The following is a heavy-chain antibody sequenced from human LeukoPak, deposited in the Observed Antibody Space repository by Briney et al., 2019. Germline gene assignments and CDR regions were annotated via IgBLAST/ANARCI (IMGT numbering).Heavy chain of an antibody. CDR3: ASFGVVVAATGFDY. V-gene: IGHV3-21*01. CDR1: GFTFSSYS. J-gene: IGHJ4*02. Sequence: GGSLRLSCAASGFTFSSYSMNWVRQAPGKGLEWVSSISSSSSYIYYADSVKGRFTISRDNAKNSLYLQMNSLRVEDTAVYYCASFGVVVAATGFDYWGQGTLVTVSS. CDR2: ISSSSSYI. D-gene: IGHD2-15*01.